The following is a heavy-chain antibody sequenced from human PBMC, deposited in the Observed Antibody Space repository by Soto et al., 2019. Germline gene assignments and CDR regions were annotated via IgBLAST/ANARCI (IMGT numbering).Heavy chain of an antibody. CDR2: IYYSGST. CDR3: ARRLGSGSYHYGMDV. D-gene: IGHD3-10*01. V-gene: IGHV4-59*01. Sequence: PSETLSLTCTVSCGSISSYYWSWIRQPPGKGLEWIGYIYYSGSTNYNPSLKSRVTISVDTSKNQFSLKLSSVTAADTAVYYCARRLGSGSYHYGMDVWGQGTTVTVSS. J-gene: IGHJ6*02. CDR1: CGSISSYY.